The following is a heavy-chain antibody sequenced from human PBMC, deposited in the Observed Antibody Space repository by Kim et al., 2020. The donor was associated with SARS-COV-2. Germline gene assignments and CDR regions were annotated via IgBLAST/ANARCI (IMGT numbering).Heavy chain of an antibody. Sequence: GGSLRLSCEASGFTFSFYGMNWVRQAPGKGLEWVSYISSSGNMAYYTASVRGRFTIFRDTARNSVFLQMNRLRDDDTGVYYCARDWDTSLSVDYWGQGT. D-gene: IGHD1-26*01. CDR2: ISSSGNMA. CDR3: ARDWDTSLSVDY. J-gene: IGHJ4*02. V-gene: IGHV3-48*02. CDR1: GFTFSFYG.